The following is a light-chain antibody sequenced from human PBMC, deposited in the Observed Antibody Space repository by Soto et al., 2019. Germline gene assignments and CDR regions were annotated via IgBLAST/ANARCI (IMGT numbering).Light chain of an antibody. CDR1: QSVSSN. CDR3: QQYNNWPVLT. V-gene: IGKV3D-15*01. J-gene: IGKJ4*01. Sequence: EIVMTQSPATLSVSPGERATLSCRASQSVSSNLAWYQQKPGQAPRLLIYGASTRATGIPARFSGSGSGTEFTLTISSLQSEDFAVHYCQQYNNWPVLTFGGGTKVEIK. CDR2: GAS.